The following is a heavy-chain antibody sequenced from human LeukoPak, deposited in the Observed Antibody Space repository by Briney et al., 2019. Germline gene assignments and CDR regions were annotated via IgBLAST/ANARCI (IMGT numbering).Heavy chain of an antibody. CDR1: GFTFGSFS. Sequence: GGSLRLSCAASGFTFGSFSMTWVRQAPGKGLEWVSSISSSGTYIYYADSVKGRFTISRDNVKNSLYLHMNSLRAEDTAVYYCARDPGRSGDSCCSDYWGQGTLVTVCS. CDR2: ISSSGTYI. J-gene: IGHJ4*02. D-gene: IGHD2-15*01. CDR3: ARDPGRSGDSCCSDY. V-gene: IGHV3-21*01.